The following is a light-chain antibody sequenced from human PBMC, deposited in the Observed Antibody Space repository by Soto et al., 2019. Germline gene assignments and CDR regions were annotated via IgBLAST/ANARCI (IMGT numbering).Light chain of an antibody. CDR1: HSVTNNY. J-gene: IGKJ1*01. CDR3: QQYGSSPPT. CDR2: GTS. Sequence: EMVLTQSPGTLSLSPGERATRSCRASHSVTNNYLACYQRKPGQPPRLLIYGTSYRSTDIPRRFSGSGSGTDFTLTITRLEPEDFAVYYCQQYGSSPPTFGQGTKVEIK. V-gene: IGKV3-20*01.